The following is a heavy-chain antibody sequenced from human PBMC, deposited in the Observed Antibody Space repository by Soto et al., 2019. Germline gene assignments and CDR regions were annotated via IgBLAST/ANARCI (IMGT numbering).Heavy chain of an antibody. V-gene: IGHV1-8*01. J-gene: IGHJ6*02. Sequence: QVQLVQSGAEVKKPGASVKVSCKASGYSFTNYDINWVRQATGEGLECLGWMNPSSGRTGYGQKFQGRVTMTRDNSINTPYMELSSLTSEDTAMYYCTRTMVRGQPHMDVWGQGTTVTVSS. CDR3: TRTMVRGQPHMDV. CDR2: MNPSSGRT. CDR1: GYSFTNYD. D-gene: IGHD3-10*01.